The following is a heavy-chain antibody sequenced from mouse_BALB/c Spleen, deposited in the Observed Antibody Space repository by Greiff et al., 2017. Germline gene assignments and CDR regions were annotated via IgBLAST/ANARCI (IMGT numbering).Heavy chain of an antibody. V-gene: IGHV7-3*02. D-gene: IGHD2-14*01. CDR3: ARGYCGYHAVDY. CDR1: GFTFTDYY. CDR2: IRNKANGYTT. J-gene: IGHJ4*01. Sequence: EVMLVESGGGLVQPGGSLRLSCATSGFTFTDYYMSWVRQPPGKALEWLGFIRNKANGYTTEYSASVKGRFTISRDTSQSILYLHMITLSAEDSATYDGARGYCGYHAVDYWGQGTSVTVSS.